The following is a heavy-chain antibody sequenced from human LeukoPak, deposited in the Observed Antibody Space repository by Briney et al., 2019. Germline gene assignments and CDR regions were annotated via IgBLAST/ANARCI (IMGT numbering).Heavy chain of an antibody. V-gene: IGHV1-46*01. J-gene: IGHJ4*02. Sequence: ASVKVSCKASGYTFTSYYMHWVRQAPGQGLEWMGIINPSGGSTSYAQKFQGRVTMTRDMSTSTVYMELSSLRSEDTAVYYCAREVSDYVWGSYPIGYFDYWGQGTLVTVSS. CDR2: INPSGGST. CDR1: GYTFTSYY. CDR3: AREVSDYVWGSYPIGYFDY. D-gene: IGHD3-16*02.